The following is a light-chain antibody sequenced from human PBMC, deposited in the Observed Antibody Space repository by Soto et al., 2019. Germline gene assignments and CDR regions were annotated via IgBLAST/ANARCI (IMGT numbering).Light chain of an antibody. CDR3: QQDNNRLVT. CDR2: GAS. CDR1: QSVSSN. V-gene: IGKV3-15*01. Sequence: EIVMTQSPATLSVSPGERATLSCRASQSVSSNLAWYQQKPGQAPRLLIYGASTRATGIPARFSGSGSGTEFTLTISSLQAEDFAVYLCQQDNNRLVTFGPGTKVDIK. J-gene: IGKJ3*01.